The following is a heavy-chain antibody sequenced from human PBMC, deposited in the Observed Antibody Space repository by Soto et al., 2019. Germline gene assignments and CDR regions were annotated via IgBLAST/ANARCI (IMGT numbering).Heavy chain of an antibody. Sequence: QLQLQESGPGLVKPSETLSLTCTVSGGSISSSSYYWGWIRQPPGKGLEWIGSIYYSGSTYYNPSLKSRVTISVDTSKNQFSLKLSSVTAADTAVYYCARPSARGVVEYYFDYWGQGTLVTVSS. D-gene: IGHD3-10*01. CDR1: GGSISSSSYY. CDR2: IYYSGST. CDR3: ARPSARGVVEYYFDY. J-gene: IGHJ4*02. V-gene: IGHV4-39*01.